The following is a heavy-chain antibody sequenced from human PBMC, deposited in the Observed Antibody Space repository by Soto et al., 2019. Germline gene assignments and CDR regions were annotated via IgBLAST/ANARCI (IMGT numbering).Heavy chain of an antibody. CDR1: GGSIRSGGYS. CDR2: LYHSGST. J-gene: IGHJ4*02. Sequence: PSETLSLTCAVSGGSIRSGGYSWSWIRQPPGKGLEWIGYLYHSGSTYYNPSLKSRVTISVDRSKNQFSLKLSSVTAADTAVYYCARAGGLGAVAVDYWGQGTLVTVS. CDR3: ARAGGLGAVAVDY. V-gene: IGHV4-30-2*01. D-gene: IGHD6-19*01.